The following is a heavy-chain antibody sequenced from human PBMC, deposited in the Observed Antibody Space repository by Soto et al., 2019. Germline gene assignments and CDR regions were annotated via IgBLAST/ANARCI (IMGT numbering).Heavy chain of an antibody. CDR2: IIPIFGTA. J-gene: IGHJ6*02. V-gene: IGHV1-69*13. Sequence: SVKVSCKAYGGTFSSYAISWVRQAPGQGLEWMGGIIPIFGTANYAQKFQGRVTITADESTSTAYMELSSLRSEDTAVYYCASQTDGEAAAGTWGMDVWGQGTTVTVSS. CDR3: ASQTDGEAAAGTWGMDV. CDR1: GGTFSSYA. D-gene: IGHD6-13*01.